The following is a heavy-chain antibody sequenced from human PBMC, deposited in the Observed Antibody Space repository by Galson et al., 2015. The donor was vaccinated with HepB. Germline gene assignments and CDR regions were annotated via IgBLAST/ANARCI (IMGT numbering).Heavy chain of an antibody. CDR1: GFTFTSSA. Sequence: SVKVSCKASGFTFTSSAVQWVRQARGQRLEWIGWIVVGSGNTNYAQKFQERVTITRDMSTSTAYMELSSLRSEDTAVYYCAADGIAAADFDYWGQGTLVTVSS. D-gene: IGHD6-13*01. V-gene: IGHV1-58*01. CDR2: IVVGSGNT. CDR3: AADGIAAADFDY. J-gene: IGHJ4*02.